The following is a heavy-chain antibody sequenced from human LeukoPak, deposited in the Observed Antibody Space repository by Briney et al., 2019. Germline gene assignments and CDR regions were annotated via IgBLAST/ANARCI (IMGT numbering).Heavy chain of an antibody. Sequence: AGGSLRLSCAASGFTCSSYWMSWVRQAPGKGLEWVANIKQDGGEKYYGGSGKGRFTISRDNAKNSLSPHMNSLRAEATALYYCAKDIRERWSASNSDYWGQGTPVTVSS. CDR3: AKDIRERWSASNSDY. D-gene: IGHD5-18*01. CDR2: IKQDGGEK. J-gene: IGHJ4*02. CDR1: GFTCSSYW. V-gene: IGHV3-7*03.